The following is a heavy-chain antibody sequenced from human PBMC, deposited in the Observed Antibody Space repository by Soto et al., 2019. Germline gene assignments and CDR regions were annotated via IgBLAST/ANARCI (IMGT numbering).Heavy chain of an antibody. D-gene: IGHD1-26*01. CDR2: IYYSGST. Sequence: SETLSLTCTVSGGSISSGGYYWSWIRQHPGKGLEWIGYIYYSGSTYYNPSLKSRVTISVDTSKNQFSLKLSSVTAADTAVYYCAREMGATPDLFDPWGQGTLVTVSS. J-gene: IGHJ5*02. V-gene: IGHV4-31*03. CDR1: GGSISSGGYY. CDR3: AREMGATPDLFDP.